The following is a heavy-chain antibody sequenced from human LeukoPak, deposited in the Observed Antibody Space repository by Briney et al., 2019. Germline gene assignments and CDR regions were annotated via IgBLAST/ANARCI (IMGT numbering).Heavy chain of an antibody. CDR1: GFTFSSYA. D-gene: IGHD5-18*01. Sequence: GGSLRLSCAASGFTFSSYAMHWVRQAPGKGLEWVAVISYDGSNKYYADSVKGRFTISKDNSKNTLYLQMNSLRAEDTAVYYCASGYSYGQGDYWGQGTLVTVSS. J-gene: IGHJ4*02. CDR2: ISYDGSNK. V-gene: IGHV3-30*04. CDR3: ASGYSYGQGDY.